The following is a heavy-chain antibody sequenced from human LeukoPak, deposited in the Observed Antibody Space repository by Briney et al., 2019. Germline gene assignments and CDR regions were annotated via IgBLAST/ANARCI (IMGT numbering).Heavy chain of an antibody. CDR2: IIPILGTA. D-gene: IGHD4-11*01. J-gene: IGHJ4*02. CDR3: ARADYCNQGDDY. CDR1: GGTFSSYA. Sequence: SVKVSCKASGGTFSSYAISWVRQAPGQGLEWMGGIIPILGTANYAQKFQGRVTITTDESTSTAYMELSSLRSEDTAVYYCARADYCNQGDDYWGQGTLVTVSS. V-gene: IGHV1-69*05.